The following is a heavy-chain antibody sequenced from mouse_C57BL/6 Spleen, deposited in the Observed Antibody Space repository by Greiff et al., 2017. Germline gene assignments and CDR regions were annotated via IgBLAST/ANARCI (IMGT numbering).Heavy chain of an antibody. CDR2: IRLKSDNYAT. D-gene: IGHD2-4*01. CDR3: TAIYYDHWYFDV. Sequence: EVKLMESGGGLVQPGGSMKLSCVASGFTFSNYWMNWVRQSPEKGLEWVAQIRLKSDNYATHYAESVKGRFTISRDDSKSSVYLKMNNLRAEDTGIYYCTAIYYDHWYFDVWGTGTTVTVSS. J-gene: IGHJ1*03. CDR1: GFTFSNYW. V-gene: IGHV6-3*01.